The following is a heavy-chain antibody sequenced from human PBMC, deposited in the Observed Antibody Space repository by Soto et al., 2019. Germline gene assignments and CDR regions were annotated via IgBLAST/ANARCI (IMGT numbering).Heavy chain of an antibody. CDR3: ARRAGSSSRYAMDV. J-gene: IGHJ6*02. CDR1: GYTFTDFY. V-gene: IGHV1-46*01. D-gene: IGHD6-13*01. Sequence: QAQLVQSGTEVRRPGASVKVSCKASGYTFTDFYLYWVRQAPGQGLEWMGTINPGRGNTAYAQNFQGRVTVTRDTSTSTVNMELTSLRFEDTAVYYCARRAGSSSRYAMDVWGQGTTVTVSS. CDR2: INPGRGNT.